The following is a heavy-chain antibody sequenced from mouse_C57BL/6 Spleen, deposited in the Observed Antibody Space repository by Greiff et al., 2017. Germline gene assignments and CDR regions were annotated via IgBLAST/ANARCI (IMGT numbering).Heavy chain of an antibody. CDR1: GYTFTSYD. V-gene: IGHV1-85*01. CDR3: AREKDSSGYSPHY. Sequence: VQRVESGPELVKPGASVKLSCKASGYTFTSYDINWVKQRPGQGLEWIGWIYPRDGSTKYNEKFKGKATLTVDTSSSTAYMELHSLTSEDSAVYFCAREKDSSGYSPHYWGQGTTLTVSS. CDR2: IYPRDGST. D-gene: IGHD3-2*02. J-gene: IGHJ2*01.